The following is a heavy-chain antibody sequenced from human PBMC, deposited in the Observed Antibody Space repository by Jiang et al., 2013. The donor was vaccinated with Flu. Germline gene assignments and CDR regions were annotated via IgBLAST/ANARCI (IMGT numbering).Heavy chain of an antibody. J-gene: IGHJ3*02. CDR1: GFTFSSYG. D-gene: IGHD3-22*01. CDR3: ARDFRQPAYYYDSSGYDAFDI. V-gene: IGHV3-33*05. CDR2: ISYDGSNK. Sequence: VQLVESGGGVVQPGRSLRLSCAASGFTFSSYGMHWVRQAPGKGLEWVAVISYDGSNKYYADSVKGRFTISRDNSKNTLYLQMNSLRAEDTAVYYCARDFRQPAYYYDSSGYDAFDIWGQGTMVTVSS.